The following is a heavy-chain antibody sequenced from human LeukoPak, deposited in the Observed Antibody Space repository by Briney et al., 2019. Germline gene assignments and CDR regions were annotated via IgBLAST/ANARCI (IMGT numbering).Heavy chain of an antibody. D-gene: IGHD1-26*01. Sequence: ASVKVSCKASGYTFTSYYMHWVRQAPGQGLEWMGIISPSGGSTSYAQKFQGRVTMTRDTSTSTVYMELSSLRSEDTAVYYCAQIVGATLTFDYWGQGTLVTVSS. CDR1: GYTFTSYY. V-gene: IGHV1-46*01. CDR3: AQIVGATLTFDY. CDR2: ISPSGGST. J-gene: IGHJ4*02.